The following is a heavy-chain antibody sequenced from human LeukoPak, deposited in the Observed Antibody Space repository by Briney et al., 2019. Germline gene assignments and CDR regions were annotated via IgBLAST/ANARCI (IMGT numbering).Heavy chain of an antibody. CDR1: GGSISSFY. CDR2: MYYGGSP. CDR3: VTGRYSYGWYDH. D-gene: IGHD1-26*01. Sequence: SETLPLTCTVSGGSISSFYWSWIRQPPGKGLEWIGYMYYGGSPNYNPSLKSRVITSLDTSKKQFSLKLNSVTTADTAVYYCVTGRYSYGWYDHWGQGILVIVSS. J-gene: IGHJ5*02. V-gene: IGHV4-59*13.